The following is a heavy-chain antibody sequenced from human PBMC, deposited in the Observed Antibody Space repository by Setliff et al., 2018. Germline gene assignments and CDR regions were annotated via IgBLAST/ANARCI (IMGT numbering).Heavy chain of an antibody. Sequence: SETLSLTCTVSGDSISTGINYWSWIRQPAGKGLEWIGHIDRSGNTNFNPSLKSRVTISGDRSKNQFSLELSSVTAADTAVYYCARSLGSGSYYGSRLFHSDYWGQGILVTVSS. CDR3: ARSLGSGSYYGSRLFHSDY. CDR1: GDSISTGINY. D-gene: IGHD3-10*01. V-gene: IGHV4-61*09. CDR2: IDRSGNT. J-gene: IGHJ4*02.